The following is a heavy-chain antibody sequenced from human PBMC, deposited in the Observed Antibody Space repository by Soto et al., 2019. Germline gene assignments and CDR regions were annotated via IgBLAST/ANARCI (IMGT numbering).Heavy chain of an antibody. CDR3: ARGDITTCGVVSDWFDA. CDR1: GYTFTGYY. V-gene: IGHV1-2*02. Sequence: GASVKVSCKASGYTFTGYYMHWVRQAPGQGLEWMGWINPNSGGTNYAQKFQGRVTMTRDTSISTAYMELSRLRSDDTAVYYCARGDITTCGVVSDWFDAWGQGTLVTVSS. J-gene: IGHJ5*02. CDR2: INPNSGGT. D-gene: IGHD3-3*01.